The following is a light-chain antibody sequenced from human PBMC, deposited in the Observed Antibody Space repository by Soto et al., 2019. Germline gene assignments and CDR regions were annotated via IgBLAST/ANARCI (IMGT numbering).Light chain of an antibody. J-gene: IGLJ2*01. CDR1: SSDVGGYNY. Sequence: QSVLNQPASVSGAPGQSITISCPGNSSDVGGYNYVSWYQQHPGKAPKLMIFDVSNRPSGVSNRFSGSKSGNTASLTISGLQAEDEADYYCSSYTSSSIVVFGGGTKVTVL. V-gene: IGLV2-14*01. CDR2: DVS. CDR3: SSYTSSSIVV.